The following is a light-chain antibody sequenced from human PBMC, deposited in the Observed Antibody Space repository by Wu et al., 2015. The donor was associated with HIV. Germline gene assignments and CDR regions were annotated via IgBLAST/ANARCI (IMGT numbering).Light chain of an antibody. CDR3: QQYNDWPQT. CDR1: QIIATN. V-gene: IGKV3-15*01. CDR2: DAS. J-gene: IGKJ1*01. Sequence: EIVMTQSPATLSXSPGGRVTLSCRASQIIATNLAWYQQKPGQPPRLLIYDASTRATGFPARFSGGGSGTEFTLTISTLQSGDVAVYYCQQYNDWPQTFGQGTKVEI.